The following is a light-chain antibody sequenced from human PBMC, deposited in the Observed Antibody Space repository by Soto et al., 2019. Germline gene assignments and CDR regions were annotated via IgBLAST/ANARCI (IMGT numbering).Light chain of an antibody. CDR2: GAS. Sequence: EIVLTQSPGTLSLSPGERATLSCRASQSVSSSYLAWYQQKPGQAPRLLIYGASSRATGIPDRFSGSGSGTGFTLTISRLKPKALDEYYCQQSHSPPLTSGGGTKVEIK. CDR3: QQSHSPPLT. CDR1: QSVSSSY. J-gene: IGKJ4*01. V-gene: IGKV3-20*01.